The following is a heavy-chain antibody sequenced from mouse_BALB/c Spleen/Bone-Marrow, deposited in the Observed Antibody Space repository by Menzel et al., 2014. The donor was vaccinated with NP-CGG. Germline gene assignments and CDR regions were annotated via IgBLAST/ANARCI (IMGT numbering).Heavy chain of an antibody. Sequence: EVMLVESGGGLVQPGGSLKLSCATSGFTFSNYYMYWVRQTPEKRLEWVAYISNGGGSTYYPDTVKGRFTISRDNAKNPLYLQMSRLKSEDTAMYYCARGLYYRPFAYWGQGTLVTVSA. D-gene: IGHD2-14*01. V-gene: IGHV5-12*02. J-gene: IGHJ3*01. CDR1: GFTFSNYY. CDR3: ARGLYYRPFAY. CDR2: ISNGGGST.